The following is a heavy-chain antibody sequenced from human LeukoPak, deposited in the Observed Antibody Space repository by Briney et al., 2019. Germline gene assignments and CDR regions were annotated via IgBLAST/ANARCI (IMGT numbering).Heavy chain of an antibody. Sequence: TSETLSLTCAVYGGSFSGYSWSWIRQPPGKGLEWIGYIYHSGSTYYNPSLKSRVTISVDRSKNQFSLKLSSVTAADTAVYYCARGVGYCSGGSCYQGYFQHWGQGTLVTVSS. D-gene: IGHD2-15*01. CDR3: ARGVGYCSGGSCYQGYFQH. CDR2: IYHSGST. J-gene: IGHJ1*01. V-gene: IGHV4-30-2*01. CDR1: GGSFSGYS.